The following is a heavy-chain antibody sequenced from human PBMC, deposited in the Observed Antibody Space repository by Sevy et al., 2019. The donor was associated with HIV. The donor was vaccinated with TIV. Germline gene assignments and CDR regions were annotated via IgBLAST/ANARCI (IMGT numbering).Heavy chain of an antibody. CDR1: GYTFTSYG. CDR2: ISAYNGNT. D-gene: IGHD5-18*01. CDR3: ARGRIELWSPWYFDY. J-gene: IGHJ4*02. V-gene: IGHV1-18*01. Sequence: ASVKVSCKASGYTFTSYGISWVRQAPGQGLEWMGWISAYNGNTNYAQKLQGRVTMTTDTSTSTAYMELRGLRSDDTAVYYCARGRIELWSPWYFDYWGQGTLVTVSS.